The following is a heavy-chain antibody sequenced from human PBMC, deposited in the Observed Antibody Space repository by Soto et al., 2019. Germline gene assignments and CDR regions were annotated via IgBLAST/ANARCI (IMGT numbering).Heavy chain of an antibody. CDR3: ARDATRGYYDILTGSNTYGMDV. Sequence: ISGNGRRTYYADSVKRLFTIYRDNAKNSLYLQMNSLRAEDTAVYYCARDATRGYYDILTGSNTYGMDVWGQGTTVTVSS. D-gene: IGHD3-9*01. CDR2: ISGNGRRT. V-gene: IGHV3-21*01. J-gene: IGHJ6*02.